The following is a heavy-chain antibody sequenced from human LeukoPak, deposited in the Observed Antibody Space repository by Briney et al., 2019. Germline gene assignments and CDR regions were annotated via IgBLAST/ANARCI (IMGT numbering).Heavy chain of an antibody. Sequence: GGSLRLSCSASGFTFSSYGMHWVRQAPGKGLVWVAFIRYDGSNKYSADSVKGRFTISRDNSKNTLYLQMNSLRAEDTAVYYCAREGGEDAFDIWGQGTMVTVSS. D-gene: IGHD3-16*01. CDR1: GFTFSSYG. J-gene: IGHJ3*02. V-gene: IGHV3-30*02. CDR3: AREGGEDAFDI. CDR2: IRYDGSNK.